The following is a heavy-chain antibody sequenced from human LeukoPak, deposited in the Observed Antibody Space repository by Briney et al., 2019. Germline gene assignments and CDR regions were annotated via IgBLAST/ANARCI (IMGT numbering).Heavy chain of an antibody. CDR2: INHSGAT. Sequence: SETLSLTCAVYGGSFSDYYWSWIRQPPGKGLEWIGEINHSGATNYNPSLKTRVTISLDTSKNQFSVNLTSVTAADTAFYYCARGYNLHYYGSGSFLEYWGQGTLVTVSS. CDR1: GGSFSDYY. CDR3: ARGYNLHYYGSGSFLEY. V-gene: IGHV4-34*01. D-gene: IGHD3-10*01. J-gene: IGHJ4*02.